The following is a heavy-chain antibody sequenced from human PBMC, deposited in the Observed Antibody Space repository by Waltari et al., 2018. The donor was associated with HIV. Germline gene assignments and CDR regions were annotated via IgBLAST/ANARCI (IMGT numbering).Heavy chain of an antibody. J-gene: IGHJ4*02. CDR3: ARRAPMAYFDF. CDR2: INHAGIT. CDR1: GGSFSGNY. V-gene: IGHV4-34*01. D-gene: IGHD2-8*01. Sequence: QVQLNQWGAGLLQPSETLSLPCAVYGGSFSGNYWTWIRQPPGKGLEWIGEINHAGITNYNPSVKSRVTMSVDTSMNQFSLKLTSVTAADTALYYCARRAPMAYFDFWGQGSLVTVSS.